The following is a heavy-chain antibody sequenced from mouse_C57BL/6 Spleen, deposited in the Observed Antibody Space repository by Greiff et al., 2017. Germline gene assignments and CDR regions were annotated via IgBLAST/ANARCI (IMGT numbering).Heavy chain of an antibody. CDR2: INPNNGGT. CDR3: ARFRWPYAMDY. Sequence: EVQLQQSGPELVKPGASVKIPCKASGYTFTDYNMDWVKQSHGKSLEWIGDINPNNGGTIYNQKFKGKATLTVDKSSSTAYMELRSLTSEDTAVYYCARFRWPYAMDYWGQGTSVTVAS. J-gene: IGHJ4*01. CDR1: GYTFTDYN. V-gene: IGHV1-18*01.